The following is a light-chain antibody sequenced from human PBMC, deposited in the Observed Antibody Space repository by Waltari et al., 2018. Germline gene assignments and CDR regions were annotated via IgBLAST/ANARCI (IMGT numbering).Light chain of an antibody. CDR1: RSNIGTNY. CDR2: RIY. CDR3: AACDDSLSGWV. Sequence: QSVLTQPPSASGTPGQRVTISCSGGRSNIGTNYVFRYQQLPGTAPKLLIYRIYQRPSGVPDLFSGSKSGASASLAISGLRSEDEADYYCAACDDSLSGWVFGGGTKLTVL. V-gene: IGLV1-47*01. J-gene: IGLJ3*02.